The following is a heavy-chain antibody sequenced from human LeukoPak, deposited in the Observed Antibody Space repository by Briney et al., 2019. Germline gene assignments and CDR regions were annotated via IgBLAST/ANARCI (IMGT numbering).Heavy chain of an antibody. CDR3: ARAPLTGYYRASNWFDP. D-gene: IGHD3-9*01. V-gene: IGHV4-34*01. CDR1: GGSFSGYY. CDR2: INHSGST. J-gene: IGHJ5*02. Sequence: SETLSLTCAVYGGSFSGYYWSWIRQPPGKGLEWIGEINHSGSTNYNPSLKSRVTISVDTSKNQFSLKLSSVTAADTAVYYCARAPLTGYYRASNWFDPWGQGTLVTVSS.